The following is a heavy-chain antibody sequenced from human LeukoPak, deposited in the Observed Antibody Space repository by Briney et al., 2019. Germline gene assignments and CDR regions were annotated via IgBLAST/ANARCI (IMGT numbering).Heavy chain of an antibody. Sequence: ASVKVSCKASGYTFTSYDINWVRQATGQGLEWMRWMNPNSGNTGYAQKFQGRVTMTRNTSISTAYMELSSLRSEDTAVYYCARMGKDDYGDYRDYYYYYGMDVWGQGTTVTVSS. V-gene: IGHV1-8*01. J-gene: IGHJ6*02. CDR3: ARMGKDDYGDYRDYYYYYGMDV. D-gene: IGHD4-17*01. CDR2: MNPNSGNT. CDR1: GYTFTSYD.